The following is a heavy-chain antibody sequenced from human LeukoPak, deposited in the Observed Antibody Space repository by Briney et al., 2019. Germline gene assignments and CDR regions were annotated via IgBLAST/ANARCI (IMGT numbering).Heavy chain of an antibody. D-gene: IGHD2-15*01. J-gene: IGHJ6*03. V-gene: IGHV7-4-1*02. CDR1: GYTFTTYA. Sequence: ASVKVSCKASGYTFTTYAMNWVRQAPGQGLEWMGWINTNTGNPTYAQGFTGRFVFSLDTSVSTAYLQISSLKAEDTAVYYCARGREKGMDCSGGSCYSGSRVANYYYYMDVWGKGTTVTVSS. CDR2: INTNTGNP. CDR3: ARGREKGMDCSGGSCYSGSRVANYYYYMDV.